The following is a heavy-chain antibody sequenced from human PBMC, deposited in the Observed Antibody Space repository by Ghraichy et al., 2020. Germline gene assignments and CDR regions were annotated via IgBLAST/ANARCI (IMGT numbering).Heavy chain of an antibody. CDR3: ARDPGIAAATPYPYFDS. CDR2: ISAYNGNT. J-gene: IGHJ4*02. CDR1: GYTFTSYG. Sequence: ASVKVSCKASGYTFTSYGISWVRQAPGQGLEWMGWISAYNGNTNYAQKLQGRVTMTTDTSTSTAYMELRSLRSDDTAVYYCARDPGIAAATPYPYFDSWGQGTLVTVSS. D-gene: IGHD6-13*01. V-gene: IGHV1-18*01.